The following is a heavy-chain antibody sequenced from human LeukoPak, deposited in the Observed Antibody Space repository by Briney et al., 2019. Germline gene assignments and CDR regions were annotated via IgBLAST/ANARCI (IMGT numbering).Heavy chain of an antibody. CDR3: ARVSSGYYYSEV. V-gene: IGHV1-69*04. CDR2: IVPILGIA. J-gene: IGHJ3*01. Sequence: SVKVSCKASGGTFSSYAISWVRQAPGQGLEWMGRIVPILGIANYAQKFQGRVTITADKSTSTAYMELSSLRSEDTAVYYCARVSSGYYYSEVWGQGTMVTVSS. D-gene: IGHD3-22*01. CDR1: GGTFSSYA.